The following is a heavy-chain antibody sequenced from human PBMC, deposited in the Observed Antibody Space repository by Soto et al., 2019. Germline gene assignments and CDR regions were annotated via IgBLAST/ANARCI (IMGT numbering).Heavy chain of an antibody. V-gene: IGHV1-18*04. CDR1: GYTFTSYG. D-gene: IGHD3-3*01. J-gene: IGHJ1*01. CDR2: ISAYNGNT. Sequence: QVQLVQSGAEVKKPGASVKVSCKASGYTFTSYGISWVRQAPGQGLEWMGWISAYNGNTNYAQKLQGRVTMTTDTSTSTAYMEMRSVRSDDTALYYCARDYDFWSGPDHVYFQHWGQGTLVTVSS. CDR3: ARDYDFWSGPDHVYFQH.